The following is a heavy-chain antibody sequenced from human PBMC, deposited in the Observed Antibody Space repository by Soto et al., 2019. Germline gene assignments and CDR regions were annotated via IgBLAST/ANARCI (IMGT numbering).Heavy chain of an antibody. J-gene: IGHJ4*02. D-gene: IGHD3-22*01. V-gene: IGHV1-69*01. Sequence: QVHLVQSGAEVKKPGSSVKVSCKASGGTFSSYAISWVRQAPGQGLEWMGGFIPIFGTTNYAQKFQGRVTITAYESTSTAYMELSSLRSEDTAVYYCTRDRGRRYNDGRGYYYSAYWGQGTLVTVSS. CDR2: FIPIFGTT. CDR1: GGTFSSYA. CDR3: TRDRGRRYNDGRGYYYSAY.